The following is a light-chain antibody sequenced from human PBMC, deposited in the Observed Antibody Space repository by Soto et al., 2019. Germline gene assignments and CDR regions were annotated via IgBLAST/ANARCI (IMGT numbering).Light chain of an antibody. CDR2: LNSDGSH. V-gene: IGLV4-69*01. J-gene: IGLJ3*02. Sequence: QPVLTQSPSASASLGASVKLTGTLSSGHSSYAIAWHQQQPEKGPRYLMKLNSDGSHSKGDGIPDRFSGSSSGAERYLTISSLQSEDEADYYCQTWGTGIVFGGGTKVTVL. CDR1: SGHSSYA. CDR3: QTWGTGIV.